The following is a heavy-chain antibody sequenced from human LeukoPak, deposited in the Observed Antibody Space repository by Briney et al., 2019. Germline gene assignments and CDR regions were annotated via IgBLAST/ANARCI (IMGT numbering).Heavy chain of an antibody. D-gene: IGHD4-17*01. CDR2: ISSSSSTI. J-gene: IGHJ1*01. CDR3: ARADDYGDYWGYFQH. CDR1: GFTFSSYS. V-gene: IGHV3-48*04. Sequence: GGSLRLSCAASGFTFSSYSMNWVRQAPGKGLEWVSYISSSSSTIYYADSVKGRFTISRDNAKNSLYLQMNSLRAEDTAVYYCARADDYGDYWGYFQHRGQGTLVTVPS.